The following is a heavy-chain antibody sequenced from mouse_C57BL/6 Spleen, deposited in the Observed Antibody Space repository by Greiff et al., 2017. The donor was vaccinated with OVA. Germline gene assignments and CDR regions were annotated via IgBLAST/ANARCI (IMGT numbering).Heavy chain of an antibody. CDR2: ISDGGSYT. CDR3: ARPDPLDV. Sequence: EVQRVESGGGLVKPGGSLKLSCAASGFTFSSYAMSWVRQTPEKRLEWVATISDGGSYTYYPDNVKGRFTISRENAKNNLYLQMSHLKSEDTAMYYCARPDPLDVWGTGTTVTVSS. CDR1: GFTFSSYA. J-gene: IGHJ1*03. V-gene: IGHV5-4*01.